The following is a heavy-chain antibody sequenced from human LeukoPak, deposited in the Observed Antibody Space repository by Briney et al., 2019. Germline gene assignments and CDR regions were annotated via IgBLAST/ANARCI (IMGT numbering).Heavy chain of an antibody. Sequence: PSETLSLTCTASGGSLSSYYWSWIRQPPGKGLEWMGYIYYSGSTNYNPSLKSRVTISVDTSKSQFSLKQSSVTAADTAVYYCARLYSGSGSYDYYYYYYMDVWGKGTTVTVSS. CDR2: IYYSGST. CDR1: GGSLSSYY. J-gene: IGHJ6*03. CDR3: ARLYSGSGSYDYYYYYYMDV. D-gene: IGHD3-10*01. V-gene: IGHV4-59*08.